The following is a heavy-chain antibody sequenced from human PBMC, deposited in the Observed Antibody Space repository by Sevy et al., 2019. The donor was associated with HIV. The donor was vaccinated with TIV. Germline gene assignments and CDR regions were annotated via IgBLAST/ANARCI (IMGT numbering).Heavy chain of an antibody. J-gene: IGHJ4*02. Sequence: GGSLRLSCAASGFTFSNYAMTWVRQAPGKGLEWVSSITDSGDNTYYADSVKGRFTISRDNSKNTLDRQMSSLRADDTAVYYCAKESSGKLLWLGEPPYSCDYWGQGTLVTVSS. D-gene: IGHD3-10*01. CDR3: AKESSGKLLWLGEPPYSCDY. CDR1: GFTFSNYA. V-gene: IGHV3-23*01. CDR2: ITDSGDNT.